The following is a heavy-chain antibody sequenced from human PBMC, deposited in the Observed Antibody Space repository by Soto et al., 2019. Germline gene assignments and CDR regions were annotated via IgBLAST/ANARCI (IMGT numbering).Heavy chain of an antibody. Sequence: ASVKVSCKASGYTFTSYDINWVRQATGQGLEWMGWMNPNSGNTGYAQKFQGRVTMTRNTSISTAYMELSSLRSEDTAVYYCARGPLRKVVAATPSNWFDPWGQGTLVTVSS. CDR2: MNPNSGNT. CDR3: ARGPLRKVVAATPSNWFDP. D-gene: IGHD2-15*01. V-gene: IGHV1-8*01. CDR1: GYTFTSYD. J-gene: IGHJ5*02.